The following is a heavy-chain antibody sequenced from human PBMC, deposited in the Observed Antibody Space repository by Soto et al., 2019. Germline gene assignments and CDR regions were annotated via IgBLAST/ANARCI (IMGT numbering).Heavy chain of an antibody. D-gene: IGHD2-21*01. V-gene: IGHV2-5*02. Sequence: QITLKESGPTLVKPTQTLTLTCTFSGFSLSTSGVGVGWIRQPPGKALEWLALIYWDDDKRYSPSLKSRLTXTKXTSKNQVVLTMTNLDPVDTATYYCAHIPRSIVVVTWGQGTLVTVSS. CDR2: IYWDDDK. CDR1: GFSLSTSGVG. CDR3: AHIPRSIVVVT. J-gene: IGHJ5*02.